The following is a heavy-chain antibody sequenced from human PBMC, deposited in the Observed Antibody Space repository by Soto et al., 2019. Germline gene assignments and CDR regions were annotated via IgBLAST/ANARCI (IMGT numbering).Heavy chain of an antibody. CDR2: IYYTGTP. CDR3: ARYYDTSDRPYFHH. J-gene: IGHJ1*01. D-gene: IGHD3-22*01. CDR1: GGSIGRSGYY. Sequence: ASETLSLTCTVSGGSIGRSGYYWAWIRRPPGKGLEWVGTIYYTGTPYYNPFLKTRLTISVDTSKNQFSLKLSSVTASDTAVYFCARYYDTSDRPYFHHWGQGTLVTVSS. V-gene: IGHV4-39*01.